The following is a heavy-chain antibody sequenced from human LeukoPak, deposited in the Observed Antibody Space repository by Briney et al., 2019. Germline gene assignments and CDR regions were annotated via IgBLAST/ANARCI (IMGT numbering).Heavy chain of an antibody. CDR2: ISAYNGNT. J-gene: IGHJ4*02. CDR3: ARARGVRLGTSHNY. Sequence: ASVKVSCKASGYTFTSYGISWVRQAPGQGLEWMGRISAYNGNTNYAQKLQGRVTMTTDTSTSTAYMELRSLRSDDTAVYYCARARGVRLGTSHNYWGQGTLVTVSS. CDR1: GYTFTSYG. D-gene: IGHD3-16*01. V-gene: IGHV1-18*01.